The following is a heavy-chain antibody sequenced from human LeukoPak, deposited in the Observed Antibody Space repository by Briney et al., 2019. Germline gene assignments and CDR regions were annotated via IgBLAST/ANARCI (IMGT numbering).Heavy chain of an antibody. V-gene: IGHV3-30*18. J-gene: IGHJ4*02. Sequence: GGSLRLSCAASGFTFSAYGMHWVRQAPGKGLEWVAVISYDGSYKNYVDSVKGRFTISRDISKNTLYLQMNSLRAEDTAVYYCAKRLGYYDSSEGYFDQWGQGTLVTVSS. CDR2: ISYDGSYK. CDR1: GFTFSAYG. CDR3: AKRLGYYDSSEGYFDQ. D-gene: IGHD3-22*01.